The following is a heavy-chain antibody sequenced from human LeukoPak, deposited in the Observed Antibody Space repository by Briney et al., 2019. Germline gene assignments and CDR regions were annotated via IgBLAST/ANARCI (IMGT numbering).Heavy chain of an antibody. Sequence: SQTLSLTCAISGDSVSSNSAAWNWIRQSPSRGLEWLGRTYYRSKWYNDYAVSVKSRITINPDTSKNQFSLQLNSVTPEDTAMYYCARDRWYYYGSGSSDYYYYGMDVWGKGTTVTVSS. V-gene: IGHV6-1*01. D-gene: IGHD3-10*01. CDR3: ARDRWYYYGSGSSDYYYYGMDV. CDR2: TYYRSKWYN. CDR1: GDSVSSNSAA. J-gene: IGHJ6*04.